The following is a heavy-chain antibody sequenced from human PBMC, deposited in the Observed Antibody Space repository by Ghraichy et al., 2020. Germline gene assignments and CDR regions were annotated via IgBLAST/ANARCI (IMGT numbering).Heavy chain of an antibody. CDR3: ASPHDGTAMGKALIAFDI. V-gene: IGHV1-69*13. CDR2: IIPIFGTA. Sequence: SVKVSCKASGGTFSSYAISWVRQAPGQGLEWMGGIIPIFGTANYAQKFQGRVTITADESTSTAYMELSSLRSEDTAVYYCASPHDGTAMGKALIAFDIWGQGTMVTVSS. CDR1: GGTFSSYA. J-gene: IGHJ3*02. D-gene: IGHD5-18*01.